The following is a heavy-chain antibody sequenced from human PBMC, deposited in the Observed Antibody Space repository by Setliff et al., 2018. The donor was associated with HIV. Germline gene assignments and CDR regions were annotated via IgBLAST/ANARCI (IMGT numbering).Heavy chain of an antibody. J-gene: IGHJ2*01. CDR3: ARGVGEYYNFWSGYPAWYFDL. V-gene: IGHV4-59*01. CDR1: GGSISSYY. CDR2: IYYSGST. D-gene: IGHD3-3*01. Sequence: SETLSLTCTVSGGSISSYYWSWIRQPPGKGLEWIGYIYYSGSTNYNPSLKSRVTISVDTSKSQFSLKLSSVTAADTAVYSCARGVGEYYNFWSGYPAWYFDLWGRGTLVTVSS.